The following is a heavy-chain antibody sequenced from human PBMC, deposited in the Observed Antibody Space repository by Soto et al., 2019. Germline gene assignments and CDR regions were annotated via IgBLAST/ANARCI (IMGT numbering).Heavy chain of an antibody. CDR2: MNPNIGNT. Sequence: EASVKVSCKASGYTFTSYDINWVRQATGQGLEWMGWMNPNIGNTGYAQKFQGRVTMTRNTSISTAYMELSSLRSEDTAVYYCARVATVTTFAFDIWGQGTMVTVSS. D-gene: IGHD4-17*01. J-gene: IGHJ3*02. V-gene: IGHV1-8*01. CDR1: GYTFTSYD. CDR3: ARVATVTTFAFDI.